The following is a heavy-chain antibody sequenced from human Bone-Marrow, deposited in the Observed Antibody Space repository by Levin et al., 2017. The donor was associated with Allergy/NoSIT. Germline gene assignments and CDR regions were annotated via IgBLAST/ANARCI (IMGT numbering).Heavy chain of an antibody. Sequence: SQTLSLTCAVSGGSISSSNWWSWVRQPPGKGLEWIGEIYHSGSTNYNPSLKSRVTISVDKSKNQFSLKLSSVTAADTAVYYCARVRGVVRREHYFDYWGQGTLVTVSS. CDR2: IYHSGST. CDR1: GGSISSSNW. CDR3: ARVRGVVRREHYFDY. J-gene: IGHJ4*02. V-gene: IGHV4-4*02. D-gene: IGHD2-15*01.